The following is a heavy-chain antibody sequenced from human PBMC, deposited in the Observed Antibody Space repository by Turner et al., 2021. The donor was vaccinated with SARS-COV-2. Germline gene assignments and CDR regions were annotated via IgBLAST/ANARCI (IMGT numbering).Heavy chain of an antibody. CDR2: ISGSGGST. CDR3: AKADRIMIVVVITLFDY. Sequence: EVQLLESGGGLVQPGGSLRLSCAPPGFTFSSSAMCWVRQAPGKGLEWVSAISGSGGSTYYADSVKGRFTISRDNYKNTLYLQMNSLRAEDTAVYYCAKADRIMIVVVITLFDYWGQGTLVTVSS. V-gene: IGHV3-23*01. D-gene: IGHD3-22*01. J-gene: IGHJ4*02. CDR1: GFTFSSSA.